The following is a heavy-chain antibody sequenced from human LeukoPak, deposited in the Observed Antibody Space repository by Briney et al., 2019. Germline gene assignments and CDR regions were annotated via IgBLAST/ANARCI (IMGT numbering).Heavy chain of an antibody. J-gene: IGHJ4*02. D-gene: IGHD4-17*01. CDR2: INSDGSNT. CDR3: AKDRGYGDYADYFDY. Sequence: GGSLRLSCAASGFSFSSYWMHWVRQAPGEGLVWVSRINSDGSNTNYADSVKGRLTISRDNSKNTLYLQMNSLRAEDTAVYYCAKDRGYGDYADYFDYWGQGTLVTVSS. CDR1: GFSFSSYW. V-gene: IGHV3-74*01.